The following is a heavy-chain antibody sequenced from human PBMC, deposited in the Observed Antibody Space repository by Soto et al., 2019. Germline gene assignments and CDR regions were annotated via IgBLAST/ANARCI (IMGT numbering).Heavy chain of an antibody. V-gene: IGHV1-18*01. CDR3: ARVSDYYDSSGYPCDY. D-gene: IGHD3-22*01. CDR1: GYTFTSYG. Sequence: QVQLVQSGAAVKKPGASVKVSCKASGYTFTSYGISWVRQAPGQGLAWMGWISAYNGNTNYAQKLQGRVTMTTDTSTSTAYMELRSLRSDDTAVYYCARVSDYYDSSGYPCDYWGQGTLVTVSS. J-gene: IGHJ4*02. CDR2: ISAYNGNT.